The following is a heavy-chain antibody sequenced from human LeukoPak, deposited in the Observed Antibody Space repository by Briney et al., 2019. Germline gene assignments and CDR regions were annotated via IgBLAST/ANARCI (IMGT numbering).Heavy chain of an antibody. Sequence: SETLSLTCTVSGGSISTGGYSWSWIRQYPGKGLEWIGYIYYSGSTHYNPSLKSRVGLLVDTSKNQFSLKLTSVTAADTAVYYCATYRAGDINWFDPWGQGILVTVPS. D-gene: IGHD2-15*01. J-gene: IGHJ5*02. CDR1: GGSISTGGYS. CDR3: ATYRAGDINWFDP. CDR2: IYYSGST. V-gene: IGHV4-31*03.